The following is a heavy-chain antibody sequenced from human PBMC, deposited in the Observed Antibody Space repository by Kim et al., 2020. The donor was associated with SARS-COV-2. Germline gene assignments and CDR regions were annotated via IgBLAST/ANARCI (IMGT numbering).Heavy chain of an antibody. V-gene: IGHV1-3*01. J-gene: IGHJ3*02. CDR1: GYAFNDYV. CDR3: AREGNELGDAFDI. D-gene: IGHD7-27*01. CDR2: IHGGNGHT. Sequence: ASVKVSCKASGYAFNDYVIHWVRQAPGQGLEWMGWIHGGNGHTRFSQKFLGRITIARDTSATTAYMELSSLRSEDAAVYYCAREGNELGDAFDIWGQGTMVSVS.